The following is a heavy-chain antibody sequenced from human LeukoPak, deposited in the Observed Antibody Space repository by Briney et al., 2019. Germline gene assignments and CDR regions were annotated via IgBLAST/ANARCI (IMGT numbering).Heavy chain of an antibody. CDR2: ISWNSGSI. J-gene: IGHJ3*02. CDR3: ARGRRGGDAFDI. V-gene: IGHV3-20*04. Sequence: GGSLRLSCAASGFTVSSNYMSWVRQAPGKGLEWVSGISWNSGSIGYADSVKGRFTISRDNAKNSLYLQMNSLRAEDTALYYCARGRRGGDAFDIWGQGTMVTVSS. CDR1: GFTVSSNY. D-gene: IGHD1-26*01.